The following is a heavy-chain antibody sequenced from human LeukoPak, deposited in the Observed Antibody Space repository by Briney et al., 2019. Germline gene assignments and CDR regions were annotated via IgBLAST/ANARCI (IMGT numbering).Heavy chain of an antibody. CDR2: IYYSGST. D-gene: IGHD5-24*01. CDR3: ARDLDGYNNWFDP. Sequence: PSDTLSLTCTVSGGSISSYYCGWIRQPPGKGRAWIGYIYYSGSTNYNPSLKSRVTISVDTSKNQFSLRLSSVTAADTAVYYCARDLDGYNNWFDPWGQGTLVTVSS. V-gene: IGHV4-59*12. J-gene: IGHJ5*02. CDR1: GGSISSYY.